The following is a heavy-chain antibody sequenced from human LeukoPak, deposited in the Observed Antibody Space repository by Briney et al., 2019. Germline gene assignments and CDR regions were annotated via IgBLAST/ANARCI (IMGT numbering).Heavy chain of an antibody. Sequence: GGSLRLSRAASGFTFSSYGMHWVRQAPGKGLEWVAVIWYDGSNKYYADSVKGRFTISRDNSKNTLYLQMNSLRAEDTAVYYCARDRNYYDSSGYPGALDYWGQGTLVTVSS. CDR2: IWYDGSNK. J-gene: IGHJ4*02. V-gene: IGHV3-33*01. D-gene: IGHD3-22*01. CDR1: GFTFSSYG. CDR3: ARDRNYYDSSGYPGALDY.